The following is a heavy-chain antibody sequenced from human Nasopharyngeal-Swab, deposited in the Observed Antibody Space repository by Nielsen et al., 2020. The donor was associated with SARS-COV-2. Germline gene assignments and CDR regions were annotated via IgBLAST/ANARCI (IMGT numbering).Heavy chain of an antibody. CDR3: ARISIAAAGPYYYGMDV. J-gene: IGHJ6*02. Sequence: SETLSLTCAVYGGSFSSYYWSWIRQPPGKGLEWIGYIYYSGSTNYNPSLKSRVTTSVDTSKNQFSLKLSSVTAADTAVYYCARISIAAAGPYYYGMDVWGQGTTVTVSS. V-gene: IGHV4-59*01. CDR1: GGSFSSYY. CDR2: IYYSGST. D-gene: IGHD6-13*01.